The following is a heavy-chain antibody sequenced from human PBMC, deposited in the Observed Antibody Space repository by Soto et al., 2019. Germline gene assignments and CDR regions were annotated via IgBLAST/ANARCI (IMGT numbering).Heavy chain of an antibody. J-gene: IGHJ4*02. V-gene: IGHV3-33*01. D-gene: IGHD3-9*01. CDR2: IWYDGSNK. CDR1: GFTFSSYG. CDR3: ARYLLSHYNILVGFDY. Sequence: GGPLRLSCAASGFTFSSYGMHWVRQAPGKGLEWVAVIWYDGSNKYYADSVKGRFTISRDNSKNTLYLQMNSLRPEDTAVYYGARYLLSHYNILVGFDYWGRETRVTVSS.